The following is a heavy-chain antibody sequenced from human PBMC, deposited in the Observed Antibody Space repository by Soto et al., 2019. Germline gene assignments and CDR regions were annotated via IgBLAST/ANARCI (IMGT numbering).Heavy chain of an antibody. J-gene: IGHJ6*02. CDR1: GLIVRSSY. Sequence: PGGSLRLSCAASGLIVRSSYMTWVRQAPGKGLEWVSVISSGGTTSYTDSVKGRFTISRDNSKNTLYLQMNSLRAEDTAVYYCARDRRSGWYDHGMDVWGQGTTVTVSS. D-gene: IGHD6-19*01. CDR2: ISSGGTT. CDR3: ARDRRSGWYDHGMDV. V-gene: IGHV3-53*01.